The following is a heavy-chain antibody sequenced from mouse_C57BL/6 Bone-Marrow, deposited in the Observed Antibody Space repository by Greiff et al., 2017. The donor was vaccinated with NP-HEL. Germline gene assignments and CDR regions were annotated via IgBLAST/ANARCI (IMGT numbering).Heavy chain of an antibody. D-gene: IGHD1-1*01. CDR1: GYTFTNYW. V-gene: IGHV1-63*01. J-gene: IGHJ4*01. Sequence: QVQLQQSGAELVRPGTSVKMSCKASGYTFTNYWIGWAKQRPGHGLEWIGDIYPGGGYTNYNEKFKGKATLTADKSSSTAYMQFSSLTSEDSAIYYCARAHYYGLYYYAMDYWGQGTSVTVSS. CDR2: IYPGGGYT. CDR3: ARAHYYGLYYYAMDY.